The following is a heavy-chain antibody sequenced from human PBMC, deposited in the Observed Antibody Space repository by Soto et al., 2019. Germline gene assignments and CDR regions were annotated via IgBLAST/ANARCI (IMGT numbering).Heavy chain of an antibody. D-gene: IGHD6-19*01. CDR3: ARDGGGWYSYYYYGMDV. CDR1: GFTVSSNY. CDR2: IYSGGST. J-gene: IGHJ6*02. V-gene: IGHV3-53*01. Sequence: SGGSLRLSCAASGFTVSSNYMSWVRQAPGKGLEWVSVIYSGGSTYYADSVKGRFTISRDNSKNTLYLQMNSLRAEDTAVYYCARDGGGWYSYYYYGMDVWGQGTTVTVSS.